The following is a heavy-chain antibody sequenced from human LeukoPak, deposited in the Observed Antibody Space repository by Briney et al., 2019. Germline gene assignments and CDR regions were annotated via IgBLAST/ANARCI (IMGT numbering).Heavy chain of an antibody. CDR2: MNPNSGGT. Sequence: GASVKLSCKASGYTFTGYHMNWVRQAPGQGLEWMGSMNPNSGGTQYVQKFQGRVTMTRDTSNSTAYMEVNSLRSDDTAVYYCARGSGIVEAARHGNDYWGQGTLVTVSS. D-gene: IGHD6-6*01. CDR3: ARGSGIVEAARHGNDY. J-gene: IGHJ4*02. CDR1: GYTFTGYH. V-gene: IGHV1-2*02.